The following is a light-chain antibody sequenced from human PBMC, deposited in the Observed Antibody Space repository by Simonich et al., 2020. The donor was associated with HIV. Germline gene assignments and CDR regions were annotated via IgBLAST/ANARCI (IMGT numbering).Light chain of an antibody. CDR2: ASS. CDR1: QGISNS. V-gene: IGKV1-NL1*01. Sequence: IQMTQSPYSLSASVGDRVTITSQASQGISNSLAWYQQKPGKAPKLLLSASSSLERGVPSRFSGRGSGTDYTLTISSLQPEDFATYYCQQFFSTPWTFGQGTKVEIK. J-gene: IGKJ1*01. CDR3: QQFFSTPWT.